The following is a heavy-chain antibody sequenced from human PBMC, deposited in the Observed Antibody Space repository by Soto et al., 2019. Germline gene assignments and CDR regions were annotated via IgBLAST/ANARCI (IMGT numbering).Heavy chain of an antibody. CDR3: ARGGTAMGSRLSKKGTRENYYYYYGMDA. Sequence: GGSLRLSCASSGFTLSSYAMHLVRQARGKGLGWVAVISDDGSNKYYADSVKGRFTISRDNSKNTLYLQMNSLRAEDTAVYYCARGGTAMGSRLSKKGTRENYYYYYGMDAWCQGTTVTV. CDR2: ISDDGSNK. V-gene: IGHV3-30-3*01. CDR1: GFTLSSYA. D-gene: IGHD5-18*01. J-gene: IGHJ6*02.